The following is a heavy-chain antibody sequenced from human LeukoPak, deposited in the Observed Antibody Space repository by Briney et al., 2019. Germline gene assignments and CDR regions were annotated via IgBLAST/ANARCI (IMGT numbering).Heavy chain of an antibody. Sequence: SETLSLTCTVSGGSISSDNYYWSWIRQHPGKDLEWIGYIYYSGSTSYNPSLKSRVTISVDTSKNQFSLKLSSVTAADTAVYYCARDWDYYDSGRYYSDYYGMDVWGQGTTVTVSS. V-gene: IGHV4-31*03. CDR2: IYYSGST. CDR3: ARDWDYYDSGRYYSDYYGMDV. J-gene: IGHJ6*02. CDR1: GGSISSDNYY. D-gene: IGHD3-10*01.